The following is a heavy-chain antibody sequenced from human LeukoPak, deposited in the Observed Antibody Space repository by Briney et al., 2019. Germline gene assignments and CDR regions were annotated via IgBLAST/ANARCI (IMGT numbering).Heavy chain of an antibody. J-gene: IGHJ4*02. Sequence: SETLSLTCTVSGVSMSAYQWSWVRQSPEKGLEWIGCINTKGETSYNPSLKSRVTTSVDTSKSQFSLRLTSVTAADTAEYYCATSNDAKIAPFDHWGQGAPVTVSS. CDR2: INTKGET. CDR3: ATSNDAKIAPFDH. D-gene: IGHD4/OR15-4a*01. CDR1: GVSMSAYQ. V-gene: IGHV4-4*09.